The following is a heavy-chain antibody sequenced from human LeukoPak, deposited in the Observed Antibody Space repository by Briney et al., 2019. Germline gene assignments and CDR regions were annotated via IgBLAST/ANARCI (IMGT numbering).Heavy chain of an antibody. CDR1: GFTFSSYG. CDR3: ARDWGGIGVVPPEAFDI. V-gene: IGHV3-30*03. Sequence: PGGSLRLSCAASGFTFSSYGMHWVRQAPGKGLEWVAVISYDGSNKYYADSVKGRFTISRDNSKNTLYLQMNSLRAEDTAVYYCARDWGGIGVVPPEAFDIWGQGTMVTVSS. CDR2: ISYDGSNK. D-gene: IGHD3-3*01. J-gene: IGHJ3*02.